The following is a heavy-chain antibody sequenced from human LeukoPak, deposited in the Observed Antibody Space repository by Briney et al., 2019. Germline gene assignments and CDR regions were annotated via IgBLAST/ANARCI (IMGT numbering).Heavy chain of an antibody. V-gene: IGHV3-21*05. Sequence: GGSLRLSCAASGFTFSSYSMNWVRQAPGKGLEWVSYISSSSSYIYYADSVKGRFTISRDNAKNSLYLQMNSLRAEDTAVYYCASYSDPIAAAGTGFDYWGQGTLVTVSS. J-gene: IGHJ4*02. CDR1: GFTFSSYS. CDR3: ASYSDPIAAAGTGFDY. CDR2: ISSSSSYI. D-gene: IGHD6-13*01.